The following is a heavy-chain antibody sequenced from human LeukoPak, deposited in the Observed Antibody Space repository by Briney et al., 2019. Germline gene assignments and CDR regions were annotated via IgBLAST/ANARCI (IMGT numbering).Heavy chain of an antibody. J-gene: IGHJ4*02. CDR2: ITGRGGST. D-gene: IGHD3-3*01. V-gene: IGHV3-23*01. CDR3: ARDERLLSFLK. Sequence: GGSLRLSCAASGFTFSNYGLSWVRQAPGKVLEWVSGITGRGGSTYYADSVKGRFTISRDNSKNTLYLQMNSLRAEDTAIYYCARDERLLSFLKWGQGTLVTVSS. CDR1: GFTFSNYG.